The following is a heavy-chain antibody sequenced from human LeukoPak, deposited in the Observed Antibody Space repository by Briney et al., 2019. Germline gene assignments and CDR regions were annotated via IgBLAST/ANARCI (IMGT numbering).Heavy chain of an antibody. D-gene: IGHD3-10*01. Sequence: GGSLRLSCAASGFTFSSYSMTWVRQAPGKGLEWVSSISSSSSYIYYADSVKGRFTISRDNAKNSLYLQMNSLRAEDTAVYYCARDSRFGELLYGGHWGQGTLVTVSS. CDR1: GFTFSSYS. CDR2: ISSSSSYI. J-gene: IGHJ4*02. CDR3: ARDSRFGELLYGGH. V-gene: IGHV3-21*01.